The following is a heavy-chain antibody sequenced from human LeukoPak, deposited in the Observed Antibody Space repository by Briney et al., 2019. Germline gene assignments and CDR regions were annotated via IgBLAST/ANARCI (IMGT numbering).Heavy chain of an antibody. CDR2: ISGSGGST. J-gene: IGHJ4*02. CDR3: AKGGTMVRGVIISPPCDH. Sequence: PGGSLRLSCAASGFTFSSYAMSWVRQAPGKGLGWVSAISGSGGSTYYADSVKGRFTISRDNSKNTLYLQMNSLRAEDTAVYYCAKGGTMVRGVIISPPCDHWGQGTLVTVSS. CDR1: GFTFSSYA. D-gene: IGHD3-10*01. V-gene: IGHV3-23*01.